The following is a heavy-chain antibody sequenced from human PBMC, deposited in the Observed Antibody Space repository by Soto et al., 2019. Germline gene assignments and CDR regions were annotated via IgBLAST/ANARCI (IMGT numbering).Heavy chain of an antibody. D-gene: IGHD3-22*01. CDR2: INGDGSET. V-gene: IGHV3-74*01. J-gene: IGHJ4*02. CDR3: SGDSPHHSRVAADY. Sequence: PRLSCAASGFTFSTHWMHWVRQAPGKGLVWVSRINGDGSETTYADSVKGRLTISRDNAKNTLYLQMNNLRVEDTAVYYCSGDSPHHSRVAADYWGQATLLTVS. CDR1: GFTFSTHW.